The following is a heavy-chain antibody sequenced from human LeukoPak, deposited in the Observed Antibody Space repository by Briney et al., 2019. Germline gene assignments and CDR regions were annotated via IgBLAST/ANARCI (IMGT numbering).Heavy chain of an antibody. Sequence: GESLKISCKGSGYSFTSYWIGWVRRMPGKGLEWMGIIYPGDSDTRYSPSFQGQVTISADKSISTAYLQWSSLKASDTAMYYCARHSSFGYDYRRNWFDPWGQGTLVTVSS. CDR3: ARHSSFGYDYRRNWFDP. J-gene: IGHJ5*02. CDR1: GYSFTSYW. D-gene: IGHD5-12*01. V-gene: IGHV5-51*01. CDR2: IYPGDSDT.